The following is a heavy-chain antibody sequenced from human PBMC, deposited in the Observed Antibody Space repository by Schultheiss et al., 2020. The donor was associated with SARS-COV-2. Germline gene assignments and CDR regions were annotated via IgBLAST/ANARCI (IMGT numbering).Heavy chain of an antibody. V-gene: IGHV4-30-4*01. CDR2: MYPGGST. CDR1: GGSISSDDYY. CDR3: ARGPNKPRGADWFDP. J-gene: IGHJ5*02. Sequence: SQTLSLTCTVSGGSISSDDYYWSWVRQPPGKGLEWTGYMYPGGSTYYNPSLQSRVTISVDTSKNQFSLKLSSVTAADTAVYYCARGPNKPRGADWFDPWGQGTLVTVSS. D-gene: IGHD1-14*01.